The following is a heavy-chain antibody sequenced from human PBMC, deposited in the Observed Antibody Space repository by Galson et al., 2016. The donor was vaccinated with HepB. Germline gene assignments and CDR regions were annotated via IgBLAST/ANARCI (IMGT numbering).Heavy chain of an antibody. V-gene: IGHV4-34*01. Sequence: SETLSLTCAVSAGSFSGHYWSWIRQSPGKGLEWIGEINHTGNTNYNPSLKSRVTISVDTSKNQFSLKLSSVTAADTAVYYCARQTYYYDSSGYSYYFDYWGQGTLVTVSS. CDR3: ARQTYYYDSSGYSYYFDY. J-gene: IGHJ4*02. CDR1: AGSFSGHY. D-gene: IGHD3-22*01. CDR2: INHTGNT.